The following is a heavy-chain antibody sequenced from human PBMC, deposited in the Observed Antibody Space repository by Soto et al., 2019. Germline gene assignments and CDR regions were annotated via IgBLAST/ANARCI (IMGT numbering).Heavy chain of an antibody. CDR1: GFTFSNYE. CDR2: IGTSETNT. Sequence: PGGSLRLSCAASGFTFSNYEFNCVRQAPGKGLEWISYIGTSETNTYYAASVKGRFTVSRDNAKNSVYLQMNSLRAEDTAIYYCAREELNCGGDCFAFWGQGALVTVSS. CDR3: AREELNCGGDCFAF. V-gene: IGHV3-48*03. D-gene: IGHD2-21*01. J-gene: IGHJ4*02.